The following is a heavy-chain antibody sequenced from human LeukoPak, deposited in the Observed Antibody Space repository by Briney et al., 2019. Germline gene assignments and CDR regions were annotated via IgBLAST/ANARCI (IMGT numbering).Heavy chain of an antibody. V-gene: IGHV1-2*02. CDR3: ATWGRKSGQGVL. Sequence: ASVKVSCKASGYTFSGYYIHWVRQAPGQGLEWLGWINPNSGGTNYAQNFQGRVTMTTDTSISTAYMELSSLQSDDTAVYYCATWGRKSGQGVLWGQGTLVTVSS. J-gene: IGHJ4*02. CDR1: GYTFSGYY. D-gene: IGHD3-3*01. CDR2: INPNSGGT.